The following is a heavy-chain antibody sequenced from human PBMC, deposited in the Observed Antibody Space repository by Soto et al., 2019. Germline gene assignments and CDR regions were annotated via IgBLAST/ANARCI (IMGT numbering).Heavy chain of an antibody. CDR2: IYYSGST. CDR1: GGSISSSSYY. Sequence: QLQLQESGPGLVKPSETLSLTCTVSGGSISSSSYYWGWIRQPPGKGLEWIGSIYYSGSTYYNPPLKSRVTISVDTSKHQFSLKLSSVTAADTAVYYCASPKIAFYNWFDPWGQGTLVTVSS. D-gene: IGHD3-3*02. J-gene: IGHJ5*02. CDR3: ASPKIAFYNWFDP. V-gene: IGHV4-39*01.